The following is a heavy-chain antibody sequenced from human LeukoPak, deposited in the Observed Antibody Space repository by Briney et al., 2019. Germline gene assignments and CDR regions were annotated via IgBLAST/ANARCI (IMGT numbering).Heavy chain of an antibody. Sequence: GGSLRLSCAASGFTFSSYSMNWVRQAPGKGLEWVSYISSRGSDKYYADSVKGRFTISRDNAKNSLYLQMSSLRAEDTAVYYCAREIRGGAFDIWGQGTMVTVSS. CDR1: GFTFSSYS. CDR3: AREIRGGAFDI. CDR2: ISSRGSDK. D-gene: IGHD3-10*01. J-gene: IGHJ3*02. V-gene: IGHV3-21*05.